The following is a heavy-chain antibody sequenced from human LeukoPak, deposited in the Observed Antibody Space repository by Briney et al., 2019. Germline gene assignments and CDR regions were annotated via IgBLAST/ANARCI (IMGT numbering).Heavy chain of an antibody. CDR3: AKEDHSI. Sequence: GGSLRLSCAASGFTFSSYGMHWVRQAPGKGLEWVAVISYDGSIKYYADSVKGRFTISRDNSKNTLYLQMNSLRAEDTAVYYCAKEDHSIWGQGALVTVSS. V-gene: IGHV3-30*18. CDR2: ISYDGSIK. D-gene: IGHD3-3*02. CDR1: GFTFSSYG. J-gene: IGHJ4*02.